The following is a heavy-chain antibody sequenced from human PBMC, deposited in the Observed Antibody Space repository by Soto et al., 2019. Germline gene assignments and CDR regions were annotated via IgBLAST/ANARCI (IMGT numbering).Heavy chain of an antibody. V-gene: IGHV1-2*02. D-gene: IGHD3-10*01. Sequence: ASVKVSCKASGNTHTIYFIHWLRQARGQGLEWMGWISSVSGGTNYAHKFQGRVTMTRDTSTTTAFMELSGLRSDDTAVYFCARGGSYYAHWGQGTLVTVSS. CDR2: ISSVSGGT. J-gene: IGHJ4*02. CDR3: ARGGSYYAH. CDR1: GNTHTIYF.